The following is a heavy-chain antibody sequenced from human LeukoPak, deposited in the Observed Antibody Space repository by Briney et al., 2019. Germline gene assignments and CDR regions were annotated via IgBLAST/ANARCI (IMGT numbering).Heavy chain of an antibody. CDR2: ITASGGT. CDR3: AKRGRYYFDQ. CDR1: GFTFSSYA. V-gene: IGHV3-23*01. J-gene: IGHJ4*02. Sequence: PGGSLELSCAASGFTFSSYAMSWVRQAPGKGLEWVSTITASGGTYYADSLKGRFTISRDTSKNTLYLQTNSLRAEDTAVYYCAKRGRYYFDQWGQGTLVTVTS.